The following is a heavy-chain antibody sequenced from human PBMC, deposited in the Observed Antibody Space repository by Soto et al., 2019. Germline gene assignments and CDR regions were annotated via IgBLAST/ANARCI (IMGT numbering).Heavy chain of an antibody. D-gene: IGHD3-10*01. V-gene: IGHV3-30-3*01. CDR3: ARDQGVRGVILYYYYYGMDV. CDR1: GFTFSSYA. Sequence: HPGGSLRLSCAASGFTFSSYAMHWVRQAPGKGLEWVAVISYDGSNKYYADSVKGRFTISRDNSKNTLYLQMNSLRAEDTAVYYCARDQGVRGVILYYYYYGMDVWGQGTTVTVSS. CDR2: ISYDGSNK. J-gene: IGHJ6*02.